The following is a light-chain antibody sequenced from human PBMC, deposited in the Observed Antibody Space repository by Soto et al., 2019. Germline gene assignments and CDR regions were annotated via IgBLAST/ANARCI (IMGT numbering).Light chain of an antibody. Sequence: QSALTQPASVSGSPGQSITISCTGTSSDVGGYNYVSWYQQHPGKAPKLMIYEVSNRPSGVPNRFSGSKSGNTASLTISGLQAEDEADYYCSSYTSSSTPRVFGGGTKLTVL. CDR2: EVS. J-gene: IGLJ2*01. V-gene: IGLV2-14*01. CDR1: SSDVGGYNY. CDR3: SSYTSSSTPRV.